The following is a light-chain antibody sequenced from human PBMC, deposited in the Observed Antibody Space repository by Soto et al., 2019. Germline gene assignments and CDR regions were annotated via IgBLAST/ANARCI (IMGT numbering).Light chain of an antibody. V-gene: IGLV6-57*04. CDR1: SGGITTNA. Sequence: NFMLTQPHSVSESPGKTVTISCTRSSGGITTNAVQWYQQRPGSAPTIVIYEDNQRPSEVPDRFSGSIDFSSNSASLTISGLNTEDEADYYCQSYDSSGVVFGGGTKLTVL. CDR2: EDN. J-gene: IGLJ2*01. CDR3: QSYDSSGVV.